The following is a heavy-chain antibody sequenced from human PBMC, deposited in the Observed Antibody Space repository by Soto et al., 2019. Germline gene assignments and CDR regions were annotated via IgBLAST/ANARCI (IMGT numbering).Heavy chain of an antibody. CDR3: ARHSYAHYYGMDV. D-gene: IGHD5-18*01. CDR1: GFTFSSYW. Sequence: GGSLRLSCAASGFTFSSYWMSWVRQAPGKGLEWVANIKQDGSEKYYVDSVKGRFTISRDNAKNSLYLQMNSLRAEDTAVYYCARHSYAHYYGMDVWGQGTTVTVS. J-gene: IGHJ6*02. CDR2: IKQDGSEK. V-gene: IGHV3-7*03.